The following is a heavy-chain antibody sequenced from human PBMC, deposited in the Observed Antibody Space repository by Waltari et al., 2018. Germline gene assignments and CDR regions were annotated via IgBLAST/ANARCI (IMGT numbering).Heavy chain of an antibody. V-gene: IGHV1-8*01. CDR3: ARGYKQQLRFGY. CDR1: GYTFTNYD. J-gene: IGHJ4*02. CDR2: MNPNRRNT. D-gene: IGHD6-13*01. Sequence: QVQLVQSGAEVKKPGASVKVSCKASGYTFTNYDINWVRQATGQGLAWMGWMNPNRRNTGYAHKAQCRVTMTSNTARSTAYMELISLRSEDTAVYYWARGYKQQLRFGYWGQGTLVTVSS.